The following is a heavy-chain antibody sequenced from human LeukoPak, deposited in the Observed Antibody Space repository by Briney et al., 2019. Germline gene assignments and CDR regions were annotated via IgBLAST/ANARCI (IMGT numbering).Heavy chain of an antibody. CDR3: ARAKNWIDL. CDR2: INACYGNT. CDR1: GYTFTNYA. Sequence: ASVTVSRQGSGYTFTNYAMHWLRPPPAQRLAGMGWINACYGNTKKSHKFQGRVTLTIDTSASTAYMALSSLRCDDTAVYYCARAKNWIDLWGQGTLVTVSS. J-gene: IGHJ5*02. V-gene: IGHV1-3*01.